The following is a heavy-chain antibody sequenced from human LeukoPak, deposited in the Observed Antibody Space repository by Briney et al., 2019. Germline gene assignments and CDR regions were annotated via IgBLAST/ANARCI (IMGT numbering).Heavy chain of an antibody. CDR2: IYHSGST. CDR1: GYSISSGYY. CDR3: ARVTLFRGAQIDS. D-gene: IGHD3-10*01. V-gene: IGHV4-38-2*02. J-gene: IGHJ4*02. Sequence: SETLSLTCTVSGYSISSGYYWGWIRQPPGKGLEWIGSIYHSGSTYYNPSLKSRVTISIDTSKNQFSLNLSTVTAADTAVYFCARVTLFRGAQIDSWGQGTLVTVSS.